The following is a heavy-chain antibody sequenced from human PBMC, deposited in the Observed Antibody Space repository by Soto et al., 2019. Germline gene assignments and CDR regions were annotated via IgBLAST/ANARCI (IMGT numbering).Heavy chain of an antibody. CDR2: INHSGST. Sequence: PSETLSLTCAVYGGSFSGYYWSWIRQPPGKGLEWIGEINHSGSTNYNPSLKSRVTISVDTSKNQFSLKLSSVTAADTAVYYCATNWGAYRGPDYWGQGTLVTVSS. CDR3: ATNWGAYRGPDY. J-gene: IGHJ4*02. D-gene: IGHD7-27*01. V-gene: IGHV4-34*01. CDR1: GGSFSGYY.